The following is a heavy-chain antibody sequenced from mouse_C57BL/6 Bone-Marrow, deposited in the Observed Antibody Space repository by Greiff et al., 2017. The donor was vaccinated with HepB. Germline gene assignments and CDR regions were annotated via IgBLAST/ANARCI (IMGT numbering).Heavy chain of an antibody. CDR2: IDPSDSYT. CDR1: GYTFTSYW. V-gene: IGHV1-59*01. Sequence: VQLQQPGAELVRPGTSVKLSCKASGYTFTSYWMHWVKQRPGQGLEWIGVIDPSDSYTNYNQKFKGKATLTVDTSSSTAYMQLSSLTSEDSAVYYCARSVAYYSNPCYWGQGTTLTVSS. CDR3: ARSVAYYSNPCY. D-gene: IGHD2-5*01. J-gene: IGHJ2*01.